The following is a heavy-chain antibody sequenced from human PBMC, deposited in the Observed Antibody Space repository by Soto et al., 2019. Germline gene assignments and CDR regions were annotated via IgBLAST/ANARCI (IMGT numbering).Heavy chain of an antibody. CDR1: GGTFSRHA. Sequence: QVQLVQSGAEVRKPGSSVKVSCKASGGTFSRHAISWVRQAPGQGLEWMGGIIPIFGTANHAQKFQGRVTIIADKTTSTVYKELSSRRCEDTAMYYCAGGGGYDSNGNYYAYWGQGTLVIVSS. CDR2: IIPIFGTA. J-gene: IGHJ4*02. V-gene: IGHV1-69*06. CDR3: AGGGGYDSNGNYYAY. D-gene: IGHD3-22*01.